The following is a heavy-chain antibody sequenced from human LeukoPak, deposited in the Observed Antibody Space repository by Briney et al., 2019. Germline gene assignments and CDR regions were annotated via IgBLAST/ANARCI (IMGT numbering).Heavy chain of an antibody. J-gene: IGHJ4*02. Sequence: ASVKVSCKASGYTFSGYYIHWVRQAPGQGLEWMGWINPNSGVTNYARKFQGRVTMTRDTSISTAYMEVRSLRSDDTAVYYCARGDCSGGSCYLTTTGIRFDYWGQGTLVTVSS. CDR1: GYTFSGYY. V-gene: IGHV1-2*02. CDR3: ARGDCSGGSCYLTTTGIRFDY. CDR2: INPNSGVT. D-gene: IGHD2-15*01.